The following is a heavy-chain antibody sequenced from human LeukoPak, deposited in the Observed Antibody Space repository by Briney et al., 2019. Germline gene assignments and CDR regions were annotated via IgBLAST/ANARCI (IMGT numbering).Heavy chain of an antibody. D-gene: IGHD3-22*01. CDR3: ASYDPYYYDSSGYPPIDY. V-gene: IGHV3-23*01. CDR1: GFTFSSYA. Sequence: PGGSLRLSCAASGFTFSSYAMSWVRQAPGKGLEWVSAISGSGGSTYYADSVKGRFTISRDNSKNTLYLQMNSLRAEDTAVYYCASYDPYYYDSSGYPPIDYWGQGTLVTVSS. CDR2: ISGSGGST. J-gene: IGHJ4*02.